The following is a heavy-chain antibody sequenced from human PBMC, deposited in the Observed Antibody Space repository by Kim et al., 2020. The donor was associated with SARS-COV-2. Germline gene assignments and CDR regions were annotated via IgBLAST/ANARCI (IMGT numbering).Heavy chain of an antibody. CDR1: GGSFSGYY. CDR3: ARVSYGAEKRINWFDP. Sequence: SETLSLTCAVYGGSFSGYYWSWIRQPPGKGLEWIGEINHSGSTNYNPSLKSRVTISVDTSKNQFSLKLSSVTAADTAVYYCARVSYGAEKRINWFDPWGQGTLVTVSS. D-gene: IGHD1-26*01. V-gene: IGHV4-34*01. CDR2: INHSGST. J-gene: IGHJ5*02.